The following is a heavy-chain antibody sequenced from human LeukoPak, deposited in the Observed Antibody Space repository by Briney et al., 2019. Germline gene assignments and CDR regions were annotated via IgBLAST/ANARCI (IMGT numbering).Heavy chain of an antibody. CDR3: ARDPPPGDSSGRKPHGGIV. D-gene: IGHD3-22*01. CDR2: IYYSGST. J-gene: IGHJ4*02. Sequence: ASETLSLTCTASGGSISSSSYYWGWIRQPPGKGLEWIGSIYYSGSTYYNPSLKSRVTISVDTSKNQFSLKLSSVTAADTAVYYCARDPPPGDSSGRKPHGGIVWGQGTLVTVSS. CDR1: GGSISSSSYY. V-gene: IGHV4-39*07.